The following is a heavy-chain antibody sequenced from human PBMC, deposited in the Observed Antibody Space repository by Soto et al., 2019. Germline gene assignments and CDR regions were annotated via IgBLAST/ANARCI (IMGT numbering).Heavy chain of an antibody. V-gene: IGHV4-39*01. CDR3: ARHASIAARPDYYYGMDV. CDR2: IYYSGST. Sequence: SETLSLTCTVSGGSISSSSYYWGWIRQPPGKGLEWIGSIYYSGSTYYNPSLKSRVTISVDTSKNQFSLKLSSVTAADTAVYYCARHASIAARPDYYYGMDVWGQGTTVTVSS. CDR1: GGSISSSSYY. D-gene: IGHD6-6*01. J-gene: IGHJ6*02.